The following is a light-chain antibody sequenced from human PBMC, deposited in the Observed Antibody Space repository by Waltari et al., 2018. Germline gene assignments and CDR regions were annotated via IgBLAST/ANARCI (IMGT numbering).Light chain of an antibody. J-gene: IGLJ2*01. CDR2: EGS. V-gene: IGLV2-8*01. CDR1: RSAVGGYNF. Sequence: QSALTQPPSASGAPGQSVTISCTGTRSAVGGYNFFSWYQQPPVEAPKLLIYEGSKRPSGVPNGVSGSKSGNPASVTVSGLQAEDEGDYYCSSYAGRNTLVGGGTKLTVL. CDR3: SSYAGRNTL.